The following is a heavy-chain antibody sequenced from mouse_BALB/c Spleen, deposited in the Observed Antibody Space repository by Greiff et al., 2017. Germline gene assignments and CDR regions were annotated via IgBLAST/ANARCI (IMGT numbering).Heavy chain of an antibody. D-gene: IGHD2-2*01. CDR3: TSGYDVNWAMDY. CDR1: GYTFTSYY. J-gene: IGHJ4*01. CDR2: INPSNGGT. V-gene: IGHV1S81*02. Sequence: VQLQQPGAELVKPGASVKLSCKASGYTFTSYYMYWVKQRPGQGLEWIGGINPSNGGTNFNEKFKSKATLTVDKSSSTAYMQLSSLTSEDSAVYYCTSGYDVNWAMDYWGQGTSVTVSS.